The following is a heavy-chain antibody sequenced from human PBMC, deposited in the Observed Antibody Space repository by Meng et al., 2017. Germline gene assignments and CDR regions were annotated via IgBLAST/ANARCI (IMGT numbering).Heavy chain of an antibody. Sequence: GESLKISCAASGFTFSSYGMHWVRQAPGKGLEWVAVIWYDGSNKYYADSVKGRFTISRDNSKNTLYLQMNSLRAEDTAVYYCARESFADDYGDYVGAMNYYYYGMDVWGQGTTVTVSS. J-gene: IGHJ6*02. D-gene: IGHD4-17*01. V-gene: IGHV3-33*01. CDR3: ARESFADDYGDYVGAMNYYYYGMDV. CDR2: IWYDGSNK. CDR1: GFTFSSYG.